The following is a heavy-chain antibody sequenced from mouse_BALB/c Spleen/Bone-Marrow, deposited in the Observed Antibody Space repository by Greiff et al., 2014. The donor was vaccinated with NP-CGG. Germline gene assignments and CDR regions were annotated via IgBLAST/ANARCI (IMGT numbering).Heavy chain of an antibody. J-gene: IGHJ3*01. CDR1: GYSFTSYW. Sequence: QVQLQQSGPQLVRPGASVKIPCKASGYSFTSYWMHWVKQRPGQGLEWIGMIDPSASETRLNQMFKDKATLTVDKSSSTAYMQLSSPTSEDSAVYYCASSGSSPAWFAYWGQGTLVTVSA. CDR2: IDPSASET. D-gene: IGHD1-1*01. V-gene: IGHV1S126*01. CDR3: ASSGSSPAWFAY.